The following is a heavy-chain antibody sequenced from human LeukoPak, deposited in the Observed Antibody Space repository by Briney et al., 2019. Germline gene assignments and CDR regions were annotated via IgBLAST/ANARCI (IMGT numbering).Heavy chain of an antibody. Sequence: GGSLRLSCAASGFTFSSYGMHWVRQAPGKGLEWVSFIRYDGSIKYYTDSVKDRFTISRDNAKNSLYLQMNSLRAEDTAVYYCARIKGWNDVWFDYWGQGTLVTVSS. D-gene: IGHD1-1*01. CDR3: ARIKGWNDVWFDY. CDR1: GFTFSSYG. V-gene: IGHV3-30*02. J-gene: IGHJ4*02. CDR2: IRYDGSIK.